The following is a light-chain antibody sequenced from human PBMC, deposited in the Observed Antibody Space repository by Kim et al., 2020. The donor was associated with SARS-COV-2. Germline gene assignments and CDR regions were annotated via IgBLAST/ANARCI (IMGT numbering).Light chain of an antibody. V-gene: IGLV3-19*01. J-gene: IGLJ3*02. CDR3: NTRYNSAIHWV. CDR1: SLTYSY. Sequence: SSELTQDPAVSVALGQTVRITCQGDSLTYSYASWYQQKSGQAPILVVYGQNRRPAEIPDRGSGSISGDTASFTITGAQAEDEADYYCNTRYNSAIHWVFGGGTQLKVL. CDR2: GQN.